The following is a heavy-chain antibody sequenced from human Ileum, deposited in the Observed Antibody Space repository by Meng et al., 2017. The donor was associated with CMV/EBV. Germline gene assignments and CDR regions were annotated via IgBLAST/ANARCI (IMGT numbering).Heavy chain of an antibody. D-gene: IGHD1-26*01. CDR1: GFSVSSSY. J-gene: IGHJ4*02. V-gene: IGHV3-53*01. Sequence: SCVVSGFSVSSSYMSWVRQAPGKGLEWVSVIYSGGTTYYADSVRGRFTISRDDSKDTLYLQMNSLRADDAAVYYCARDGVVSGRYLYWGQGTLVTVSS. CDR3: ARDGVVSGRYLY. CDR2: IYSGGTT.